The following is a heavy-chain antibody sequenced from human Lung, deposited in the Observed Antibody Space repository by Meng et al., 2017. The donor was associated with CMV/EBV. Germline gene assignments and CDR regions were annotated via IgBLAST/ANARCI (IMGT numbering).Heavy chain of an antibody. V-gene: IGHV4-31*03. CDR2: IHSSGST. CDR3: ARASYGSGSPLGESWFDP. CDR1: GGSSSSGGYY. D-gene: IGHD3-10*01. J-gene: IGHJ5*02. Sequence: QGQLQESGPGLVKPSQTLSLTCTVSGGSSSSGGYYWSWIRQHPGKGLEWIGYIHSSGSTYYNPSLRSRLTISVDTSKNQFSLKLSSVTAADTAVYYCARASYGSGSPLGESWFDPWGQGTLVTVSS.